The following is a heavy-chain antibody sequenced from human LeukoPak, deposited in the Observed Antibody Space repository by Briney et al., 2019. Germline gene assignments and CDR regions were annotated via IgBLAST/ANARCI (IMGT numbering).Heavy chain of an antibody. V-gene: IGHV4-39*01. J-gene: IGHJ4*02. Sequence: PSETLSLTCTVSGGSISSSSYYWGWIRRPPGKGLEWIGSIYYSGSTYYNPSLKSRVTISVDTSKNQFSLKLSSVTAADTAVYYCARRSAYDFWSGPYDYWGQGTLVTVSS. CDR1: GGSISSSSYY. CDR3: ARRSAYDFWSGPYDY. D-gene: IGHD3-3*01. CDR2: IYYSGST.